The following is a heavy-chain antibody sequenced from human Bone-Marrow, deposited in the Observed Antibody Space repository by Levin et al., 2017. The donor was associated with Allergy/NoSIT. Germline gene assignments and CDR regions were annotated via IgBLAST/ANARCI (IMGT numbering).Heavy chain of an antibody. CDR1: GFTFSNYG. Sequence: GGSLRLSCAASGFTFSNYGMTWVRQAPGQGLEWVANIKQDGTEKNYVDSVKGRFTISRDNANNALHLQMSSLRVEDTAVYFCARKYSSAWCFDYWGQGILVAVSS. J-gene: IGHJ4*02. V-gene: IGHV3-7*01. D-gene: IGHD6-19*01. CDR3: ARKYSSAWCFDY. CDR2: IKQDGTEK.